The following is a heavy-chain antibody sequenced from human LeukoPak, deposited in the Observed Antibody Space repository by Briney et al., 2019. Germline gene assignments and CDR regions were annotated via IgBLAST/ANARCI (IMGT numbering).Heavy chain of an antibody. J-gene: IGHJ4*02. D-gene: IGHD1-26*01. CDR2: INPNSGGT. V-gene: IGHV1-2*02. CDR3: ARLKYSGSYVDLDY. CDR1: GYTFTGYY. Sequence: GASVKVSCKASGYTFTGYYMHWLRQAPGQGLEWMGWINPNSGGTNYAQKFQGRVTMTRDTSISTAYMELSRLRSDDTALYYCARLKYSGSYVDLDYWGQGTLVTVSS.